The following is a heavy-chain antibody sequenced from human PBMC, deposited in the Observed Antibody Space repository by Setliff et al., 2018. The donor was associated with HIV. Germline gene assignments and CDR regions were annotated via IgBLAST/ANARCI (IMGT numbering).Heavy chain of an antibody. Sequence: PSETLSLTCAASGYSINSGFSRAWIRQPPGQGPQWIGSIYQSGSIYYNPSLQSRVTISVDSSKDQFSLNLFSVSAADTAVYFCATTMDIVTTDDFWGQGILVTVSS. CDR1: GYSINSGFS. D-gene: IGHD5-12*01. V-gene: IGHV4-38-2*01. CDR3: ATTMDIVTTDDF. J-gene: IGHJ4*02. CDR2: IYQSGSI.